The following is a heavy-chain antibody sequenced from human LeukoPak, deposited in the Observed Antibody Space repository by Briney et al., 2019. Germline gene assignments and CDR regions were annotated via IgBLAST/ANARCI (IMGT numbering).Heavy chain of an antibody. Sequence: GASVKVSCKASGYTFTSYSISWVRQAPGQGLEWMGIINPSGGSTSYAQKFQGRVTMTRDTSTSTVYMELSSLRSEDTAVYYCARSLALSGYCDYWGQGTLVTVSS. CDR3: ARSLALSGYCDY. CDR2: INPSGGST. CDR1: GYTFTSYS. D-gene: IGHD3-22*01. V-gene: IGHV1-46*01. J-gene: IGHJ4*02.